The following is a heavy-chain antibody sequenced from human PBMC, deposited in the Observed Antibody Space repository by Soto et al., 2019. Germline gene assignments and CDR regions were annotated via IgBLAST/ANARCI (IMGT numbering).Heavy chain of an antibody. CDR3: AKSYTYSSSWCDY. J-gene: IGHJ4*02. CDR1: GFTFSSYG. Sequence: PGGSLRLSCAASGFTFSSYGMHWVRQAPGKGLEWVAVISYDGSNKYYADSVKGRFTISGDNSKNTLYLQMNSLRAEDTAVYYCAKSYTYSSSWCDYWGQGTLVTVSS. CDR2: ISYDGSNK. V-gene: IGHV3-30*18. D-gene: IGHD6-13*01.